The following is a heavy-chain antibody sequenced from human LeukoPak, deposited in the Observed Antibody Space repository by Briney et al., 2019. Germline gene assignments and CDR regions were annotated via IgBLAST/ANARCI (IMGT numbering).Heavy chain of an antibody. CDR3: AKGGFMGTYYYDSSGYLPNYYYMEV. J-gene: IGHJ6*03. Sequence: SGGSLRLSCAASGFTFSSYAMSWVRQAPGKGLEWVSAISGSGGSTYYADSVKGRFTISRDNSKNTLYLQMNSLRAEDTAIYYCAKGGFMGTYYYDSSGYLPNYYYMEVWGKGTTVTVSS. CDR2: ISGSGGST. V-gene: IGHV3-23*01. D-gene: IGHD3-22*01. CDR1: GFTFSSYA.